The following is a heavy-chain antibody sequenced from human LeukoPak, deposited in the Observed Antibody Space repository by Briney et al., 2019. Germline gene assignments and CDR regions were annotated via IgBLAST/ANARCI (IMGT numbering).Heavy chain of an antibody. V-gene: IGHV3-21*01. J-gene: IGHJ4*02. CDR1: GFTLRSYS. D-gene: IGHD2-2*01. CDR2: ISSSSSYI. Sequence: GGSLRLSCAASGFTLRSYSMNWVRQAPGKGLEWVSSISSSSSYIYYADSVKGRFTISRDNAKNSLYLQTNSLRAEDTAVYYCARDEGYCSSTSCYSDYWGQGTLVTVSS. CDR3: ARDEGYCSSTSCYSDY.